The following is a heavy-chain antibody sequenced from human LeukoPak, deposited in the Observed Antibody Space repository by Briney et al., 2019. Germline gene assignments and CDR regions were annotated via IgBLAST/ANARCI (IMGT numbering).Heavy chain of an antibody. CDR3: ARGSRDGNGDAFDI. CDR2: IYSGGST. Sequence: GGSLRLSCAASGFTVSSNYMSWVRQAPGKGLEWVSVIYSGGSTYYADSVKGRFTISRDNSKNTLYLQMNGLRAEDTAVYYCARGSRDGNGDAFDIWGQGTMVTVSS. D-gene: IGHD5-24*01. CDR1: GFTVSSNY. J-gene: IGHJ3*02. V-gene: IGHV3-53*01.